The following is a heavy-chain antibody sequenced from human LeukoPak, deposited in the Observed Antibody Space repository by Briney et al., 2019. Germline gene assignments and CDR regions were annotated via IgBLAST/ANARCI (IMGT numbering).Heavy chain of an antibody. CDR1: GFSFSGHW. D-gene: IGHD5-24*01. CDR2: INSDGSST. Sequence: GGSLRLSCTASGFSFSGHWMHWARQLPGKGLVWVSRINSDGSSTSYADSVKGRFTISRDNAKNTLYLQMNSLRAEDTAMYYCARRDDHNGRDYWGQGTLVTVSS. J-gene: IGHJ4*02. CDR3: ARRDDHNGRDY. V-gene: IGHV3-74*01.